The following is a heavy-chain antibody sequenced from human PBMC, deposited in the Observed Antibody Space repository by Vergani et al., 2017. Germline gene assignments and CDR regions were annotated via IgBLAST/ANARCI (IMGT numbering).Heavy chain of an antibody. Sequence: EVQLVESGGGLIQPGGSLRLSCAASGFTVSSNYMSWVRQAPGKGLEWVSAISGSGGSTYYADSVKGRFTISRDNSKNTLYLQMNSLRAEDTAVYYCAKESYDSSGYYPAGFSYYYYGMDVWGQGTTVTVSS. V-gene: IGHV3-23*04. CDR1: GFTVSSNY. CDR2: ISGSGGST. D-gene: IGHD3-22*01. CDR3: AKESYDSSGYYPAGFSYYYYGMDV. J-gene: IGHJ6*02.